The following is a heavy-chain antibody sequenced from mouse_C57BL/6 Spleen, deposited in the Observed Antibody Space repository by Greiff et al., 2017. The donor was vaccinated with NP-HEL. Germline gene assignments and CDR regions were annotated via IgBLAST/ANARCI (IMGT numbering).Heavy chain of an antibody. CDR1: GYTFTDYN. V-gene: IGHV1-18*01. J-gene: IGHJ2*01. CDR2: INPNNGGT. Sequence: EVQLQQSGPELVKPGASVKIPCKASGYTFTDYNMDWVKQSHGKSLEWIGDINPNNGGTIYNQKFKGKATLTVDKSSSTAYMELRSLTSEDTAVYYCARWVNGDYLDYWGQGTTLTVSS. D-gene: IGHD2-13*01. CDR3: ARWVNGDYLDY.